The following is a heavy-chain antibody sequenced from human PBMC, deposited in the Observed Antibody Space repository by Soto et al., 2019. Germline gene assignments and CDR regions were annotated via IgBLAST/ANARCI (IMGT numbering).Heavy chain of an antibody. J-gene: IGHJ6*03. CDR2: IIPVFGTA. V-gene: IGHV1-69*13. D-gene: IGHD3-16*01. CDR1: GCTFSSLA. CDR3: ARDYGYCYGDI. Sequence: SVKVSCKVSGCTFSSLAINWVRQAPGQGLEWMGEIIPVFGTANYAQKFQGRVTMTADESTGTAYMELSSLRSEDTAVYYCARDYGYCYGDIWGKGTPVTVSS.